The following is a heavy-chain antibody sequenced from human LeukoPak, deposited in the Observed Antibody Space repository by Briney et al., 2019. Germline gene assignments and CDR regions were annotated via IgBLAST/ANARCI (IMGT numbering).Heavy chain of an antibody. D-gene: IGHD5-18*01. V-gene: IGHV3-15*01. J-gene: IGHJ4*02. CDR3: TTYSYGSTFDY. CDR2: IKSKADGGTT. CDR1: GFTFSNAW. Sequence: PGGSLRPSCAASGFTFSNAWMNWVRQAPGKGLEWVGRIKSKADGGTTDHAAPVKGRFTISRDDSKNTLYLQMNSLKTEDTAVYYCTTYSYGSTFDYWGQGTLVTVSS.